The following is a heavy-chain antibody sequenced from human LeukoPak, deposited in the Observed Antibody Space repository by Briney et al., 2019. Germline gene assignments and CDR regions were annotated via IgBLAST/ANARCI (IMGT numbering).Heavy chain of an antibody. CDR2: VSNDGGTI. J-gene: IGHJ4*02. D-gene: IGHD1-1*01. CDR1: GVTFSNYG. CDR3: AKDENWRTLDY. V-gene: IGHV3-30*18. Sequence: GGSLRLSCAASGVTFSNYGMQWVRQAPGKGLEWVAVVSNDGGTIYYADSVKGRFTISRDNSKNTLYLQMKSLRAEDTAVYYCAKDENWRTLDYWGQGTLVTVSS.